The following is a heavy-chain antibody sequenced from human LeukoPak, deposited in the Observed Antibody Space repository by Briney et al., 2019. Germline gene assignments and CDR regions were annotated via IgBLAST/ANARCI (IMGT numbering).Heavy chain of an antibody. CDR3: ARYCSSTSCFFDAFDI. CDR2: IYYSGST. CDR1: GGSISSGDYY. V-gene: IGHV4-30-4*08. D-gene: IGHD2-2*01. J-gene: IGHJ3*02. Sequence: SQTLSLTCTVSGGSISSGDYYWSWIRQPQGKGLEWIGYIYYSGSTYYHPSLKSRVTISVDTSKNQFSLKLSSVTAADTAAYYCARYCSSTSCFFDAFDIWGQGTVVTVSS.